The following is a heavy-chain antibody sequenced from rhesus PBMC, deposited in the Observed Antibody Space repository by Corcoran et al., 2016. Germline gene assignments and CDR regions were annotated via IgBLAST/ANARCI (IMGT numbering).Heavy chain of an antibody. V-gene: IGHV4-122*02. J-gene: IGHJ5-1*01. CDR1: GGLIGGSSIT. CDR3: ARRPYSSGLHLFDV. Sequence: QVRLQEPGPGRVKLWETLPPPAAALGGLIGGSSITGACIRQAQGKGLEWICCISYTGSTIHHPSLKSRVTISRDTSKNQFSLKLSSVTAADTAVYYCARRPYSSGLHLFDVWGPGVLVTVSS. D-gene: IGHD6-31*01. CDR2: ISYTGST.